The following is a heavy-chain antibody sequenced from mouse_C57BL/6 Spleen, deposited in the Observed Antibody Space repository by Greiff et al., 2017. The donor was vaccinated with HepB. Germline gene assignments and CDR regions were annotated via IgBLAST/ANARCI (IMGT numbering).Heavy chain of an antibody. V-gene: IGHV1-26*01. CDR3: AHSTVVASFDY. J-gene: IGHJ2*01. D-gene: IGHD1-1*01. CDR2: SNPNNGGT. Sequence: EVQLQQSGPELVKPGASVKISCKASGYTFTDYYMNWVKQSHGKSLEWIGDSNPNNGGTSYNQKFKGKATLTVDKSSSTAYMELRSLTSEDSAVYYCAHSTVVASFDYWGQGTTLTVSS. CDR1: GYTFTDYY.